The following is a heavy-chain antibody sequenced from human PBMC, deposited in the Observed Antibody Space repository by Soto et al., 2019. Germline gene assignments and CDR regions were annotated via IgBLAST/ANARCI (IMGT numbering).Heavy chain of an antibody. CDR3: ARDRDVPTTYSFDY. D-gene: IGHD4-17*01. Sequence: LRLSCADSGFTFSSYWMSWVRQAPGKGLEWVANIKQDGSEKYYVDSVKGRFTISRDNAKNSLYLQMNSLRAEDTAVYYCARDRDVPTTYSFDYWGQGTLVTVSS. V-gene: IGHV3-7*03. CDR1: GFTFSSYW. CDR2: IKQDGSEK. J-gene: IGHJ4*02.